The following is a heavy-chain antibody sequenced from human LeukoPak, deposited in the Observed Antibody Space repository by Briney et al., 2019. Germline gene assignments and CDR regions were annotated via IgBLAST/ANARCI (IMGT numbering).Heavy chain of an antibody. CDR3: ARGEVVPAAPYYYYYYMDV. V-gene: IGHV1-69*05. J-gene: IGHJ6*03. Sequence: GSSVKVSCKASGGTFSSYAISWVRQAPGQGLEWMGGIIPIFGTANYAQKFQGRVTITTDESTSTAYIELSSLRSEDTAVYYCARGEVVPAAPYYYYYYMDVWGKGTTVTVSS. CDR2: IIPIFGTA. CDR1: GGTFSSYA. D-gene: IGHD2-2*01.